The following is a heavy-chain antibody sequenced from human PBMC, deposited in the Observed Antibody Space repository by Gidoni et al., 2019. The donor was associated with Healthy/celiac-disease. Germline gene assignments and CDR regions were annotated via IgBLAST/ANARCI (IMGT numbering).Heavy chain of an antibody. CDR3: ARLRYCSGGSCYLMRNWFDP. V-gene: IGHV4-39*01. CDR1: GGSISSSSYS. CDR2: IYYSGST. J-gene: IGHJ5*02. Sequence: QLQLQESGPGRVKPSETLSLTCTVSGGSISSSSYSWGWIRQPPGKGLEWIGSIYYSGSTYYNPSLKSRVTISVDTSKNQFSLKLSSVTAADTAVYYCARLRYCSGGSCYLMRNWFDPWGQGTLVTVSS. D-gene: IGHD2-15*01.